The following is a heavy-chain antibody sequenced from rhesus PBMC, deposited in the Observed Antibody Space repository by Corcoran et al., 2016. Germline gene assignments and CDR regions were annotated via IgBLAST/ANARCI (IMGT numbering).Heavy chain of an antibody. V-gene: IGHV5-2*01. CDR3: AKRNWNDWSLDS. Sequence: EVQLVQSGAAVKRPGESLKISCKTSVYSFTSYWISWVRQMPGKGLEWGGGSDPKHTEARNSPPVQGQVTISADKSITTAYLQWSSRKASDSATYYCAKRNWNDWSLDSWGQGILVTVSS. J-gene: IGHJ4*01. CDR1: VYSFTSYW. D-gene: IGHD1-32*01. CDR2: SDPKHTEA.